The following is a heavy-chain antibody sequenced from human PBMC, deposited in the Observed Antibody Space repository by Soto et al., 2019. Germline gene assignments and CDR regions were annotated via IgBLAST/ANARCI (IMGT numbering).Heavy chain of an antibody. V-gene: IGHV4-59*08. D-gene: IGHD3-9*01. CDR3: ARTVLGPDLLADSFVDYYYYMDV. CDR1: GGSITDYY. CDR2: FFYTGST. J-gene: IGHJ6*03. Sequence: PSETLSLTCTVSGGSITDYYWSWIRQPPGKGLEWIGHFFYTGSTNYNPSLRSRVTTSVDTSKNQLSLKLSSVTAADTAVYYCARTVLGPDLLADSFVDYYYYMDVWGQGTTVTVSS.